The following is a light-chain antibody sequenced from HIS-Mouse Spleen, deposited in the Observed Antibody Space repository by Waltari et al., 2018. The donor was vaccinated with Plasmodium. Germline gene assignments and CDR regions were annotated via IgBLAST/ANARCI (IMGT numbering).Light chain of an antibody. V-gene: IGKV3-11*01. CDR1: QSVSSY. Sequence: PATLSLSPGERATLSCRASQSVSSYLAWYQQKPGQAPRLLIYDASNRATGIPARFSGSGSGTDFTLTISSLEPEDFAVYYCQQRSNWWTFGQGTKVEIK. CDR3: QQRSNWWT. CDR2: DAS. J-gene: IGKJ1*01.